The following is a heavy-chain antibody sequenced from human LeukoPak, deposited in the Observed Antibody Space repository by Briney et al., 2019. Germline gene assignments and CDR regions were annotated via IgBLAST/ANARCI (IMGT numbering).Heavy chain of an antibody. CDR2: VYYSGST. J-gene: IGHJ6*02. D-gene: IGHD2-2*01. Sequence: LSETLSLTCTVSGDSISSGGHYWSWIRQHPVKGLEWIGYVYYSGSTNYNPSLKSRLTISVDTSKNQFSLRLSSVTAADAAVYYCARTCSSTSCSLVGMDVWGRGTTVTVSS. V-gene: IGHV4-31*03. CDR1: GDSISSGGHY. CDR3: ARTCSSTSCSLVGMDV.